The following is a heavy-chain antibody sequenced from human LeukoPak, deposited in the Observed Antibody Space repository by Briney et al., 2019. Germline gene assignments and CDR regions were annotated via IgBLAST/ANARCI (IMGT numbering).Heavy chain of an antibody. D-gene: IGHD2-15*01. CDR2: IYYSGST. J-gene: IGHJ4*02. CDR3: ARDGLAVVVVDY. CDR1: GGTISSSSYY. Sequence: SETLSLTCTVSGGTISSSSYYWGWIRQPPGKGLEWIGSIYYSGSTYYNPSLKSRVTISVDTSKNQLSLKLSSVTAADTAVYYCARDGLAVVVVDYWGQGTLVTVSS. V-gene: IGHV4-39*02.